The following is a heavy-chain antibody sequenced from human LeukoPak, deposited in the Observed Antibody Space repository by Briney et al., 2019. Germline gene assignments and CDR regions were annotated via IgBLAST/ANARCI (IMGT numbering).Heavy chain of an antibody. CDR3: ASGPHHRYGGYVGGYYFDY. V-gene: IGHV3-7*01. D-gene: IGHD5-12*01. J-gene: IGHJ4*02. CDR2: IKQDGSEK. Sequence: GGSLRLSCAASGFTFSSYWMSWVRQAPGKGLEWVANIKQDGSEKYYVDSVKGRFTISRDNAKNSLYLQMNSLRAEDTAVYYCASGPHHRYGGYVGGYYFDYWGQGTLVTVSS. CDR1: GFTFSSYW.